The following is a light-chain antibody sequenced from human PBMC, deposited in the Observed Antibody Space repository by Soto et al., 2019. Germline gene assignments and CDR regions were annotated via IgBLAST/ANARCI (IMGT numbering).Light chain of an antibody. J-gene: IGKJ1*01. CDR3: QQYNSYSWT. CDR2: DAS. Sequence: DVQMTQSPSTLSASVGDRVTITCRASQSISSWLGWYQQKPGKAPKLLIYDASSLKSGVPSRFSGSGSGTEFTLTISSLQPDDFATYYCQQYNSYSWTFGQGTKVDSK. CDR1: QSISSW. V-gene: IGKV1-5*01.